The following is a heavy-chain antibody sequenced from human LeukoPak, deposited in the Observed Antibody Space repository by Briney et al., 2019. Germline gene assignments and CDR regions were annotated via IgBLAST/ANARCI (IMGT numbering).Heavy chain of an antibody. CDR1: GGSISSSSYY. CDR2: IYYSGST. Sequence: SSETLSLTCTVSGGSISSSSYYWGWIRQPPGKGLEWIGYIYYSGSTYYNPSLKSRVTISVDTSKNQFSLKLSSVTAADTAVYYCARAVVRLWFGELDYWGQGTLVTVSS. D-gene: IGHD3-10*01. V-gene: IGHV4-30-4*08. CDR3: ARAVVRLWFGELDY. J-gene: IGHJ4*02.